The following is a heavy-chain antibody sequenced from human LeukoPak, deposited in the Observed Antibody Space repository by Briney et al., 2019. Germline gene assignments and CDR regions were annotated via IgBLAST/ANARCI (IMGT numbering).Heavy chain of an antibody. CDR1: GFTFSSYA. J-gene: IGHJ4*02. Sequence: GRSLRLSCAASGFTFSSYAMHWVRQAPGKGLEWVAVISYDGSNKYYADSVKGRFTISRDNSKNTLYQQMNSLRAEDTAVYYCAKERRQWLVRRYYFDYWGQGTLVTVSS. CDR3: AKERRQWLVRRYYFDY. D-gene: IGHD6-19*01. V-gene: IGHV3-30*04. CDR2: ISYDGSNK.